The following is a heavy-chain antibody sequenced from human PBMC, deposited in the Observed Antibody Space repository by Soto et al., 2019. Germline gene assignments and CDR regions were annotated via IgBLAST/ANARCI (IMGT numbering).Heavy chain of an antibody. CDR1: GYTFTSYG. J-gene: IGHJ6*02. CDR3: AKEAAYYSYGMDV. V-gene: IGHV1-8*01. CDR2: MNPNSGDT. Sequence: QVQLVQSGAEVKKPGASVKVSCKASGYTFTSYGINWVRQATGQGLEWVGWMNPNSGDTDYAQKFQGRVNMTGDTSINTVYMELSILRSEDTAVYYCAKEAAYYSYGMDVWGQGTTVTVSS. D-gene: IGHD2-15*01.